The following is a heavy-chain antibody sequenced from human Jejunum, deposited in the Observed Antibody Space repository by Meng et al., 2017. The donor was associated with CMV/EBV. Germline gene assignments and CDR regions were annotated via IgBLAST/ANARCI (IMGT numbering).Heavy chain of an antibody. CDR2: IDYSGTT. CDR3: ARGWGTTSPWDY. CDR1: GDSISGYY. Sequence: CNVSGDSISGYYFNWIRQPPGKGLEWIGNIDYSGTTKYNPSLQSRVTISVDPSKSQFSLKLGSVSAADTALYYCARGWGTTSPWDYWGQGRLVTVSS. J-gene: IGHJ4*02. V-gene: IGHV4-59*01. D-gene: IGHD3-16*01.